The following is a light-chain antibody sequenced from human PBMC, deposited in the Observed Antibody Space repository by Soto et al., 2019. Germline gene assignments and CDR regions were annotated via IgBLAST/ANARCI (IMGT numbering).Light chain of an antibody. J-gene: IGLJ2*01. CDR2: GNS. CDR1: SSNIGAGYD. V-gene: IGLV1-40*01. Sequence: QSVLTQPPSVSGAPGQRVTISCTGSSSNIGAGYDVHWYQQLPGTAPKLLIYGNSNRPSGVPDRFSGSKSGTSASLAITGLQAEDEADYYCCSYAGSYNVVFGGGTQLTVL. CDR3: CSYAGSYNVV.